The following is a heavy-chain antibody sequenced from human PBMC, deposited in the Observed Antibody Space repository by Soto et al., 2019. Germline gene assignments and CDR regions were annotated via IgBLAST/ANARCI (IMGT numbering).Heavy chain of an antibody. CDR2: ISGSGGST. D-gene: IGHD3-22*01. J-gene: IGHJ4*02. V-gene: IGHV3-23*01. Sequence: PGGSLRLSCAASGFTFSSYAMSWVRQAPGKGLEWVSAISGSGGSTYYADSVKGRFTISRDNSKNTLYLQMNSLRAEDTAVYYCAKVIQYYYDSSGSYWGQGTLVTVSS. CDR3: AKVIQYYYDSSGSY. CDR1: GFTFSSYA.